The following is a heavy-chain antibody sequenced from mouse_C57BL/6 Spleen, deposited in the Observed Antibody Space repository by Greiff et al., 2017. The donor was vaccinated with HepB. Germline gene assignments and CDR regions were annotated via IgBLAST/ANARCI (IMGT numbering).Heavy chain of an antibody. Sequence: VMLVESGAELVKPGASVKISCKASGYAFSSYWMNWVKQRPGKGLEWIGQIYPGDGDTNYNGKFKGKATLTADKSSSTAYMQLSSLTSEDSAVYFCARCGNYYFDYWGQGTTLTVSS. CDR3: ARCGNYYFDY. J-gene: IGHJ2*01. V-gene: IGHV1-80*01. CDR1: GYAFSSYW. D-gene: IGHD2-1*01. CDR2: IYPGDGDT.